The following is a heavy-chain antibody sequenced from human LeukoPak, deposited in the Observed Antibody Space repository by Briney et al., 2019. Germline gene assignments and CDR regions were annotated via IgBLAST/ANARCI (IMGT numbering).Heavy chain of an antibody. D-gene: IGHD5-18*01. CDR2: INPNSGGT. CDR1: GYTFTSYY. Sequence: ASVKVSCKASGYTFTSYYMHWVRQAPGQGLEWMGWINPNSGGTNYAQKFQGRVTMTRDTSISTAYMELSRLRSDDTAVYYCVMARYSSYYFDYWGQGTLVTVSS. J-gene: IGHJ4*02. V-gene: IGHV1-2*02. CDR3: VMARYSSYYFDY.